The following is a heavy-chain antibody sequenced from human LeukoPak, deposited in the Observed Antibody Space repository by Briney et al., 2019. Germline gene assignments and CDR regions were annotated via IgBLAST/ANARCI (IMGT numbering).Heavy chain of an antibody. V-gene: IGHV3-30*04. CDR2: ISYDGSNK. CDR1: GFTFSSYA. Sequence: GGSLRLSCAASGFTFSSYAMHWVRQAPGKGLEWVAVISYDGSNKYYADSGKGRFTISRDNSKNTLYLQMNSLRAEDTAVYYCARDQAGYSYGPNFDYWGQGTLVTVSS. CDR3: ARDQAGYSYGPNFDY. J-gene: IGHJ4*02. D-gene: IGHD5-18*01.